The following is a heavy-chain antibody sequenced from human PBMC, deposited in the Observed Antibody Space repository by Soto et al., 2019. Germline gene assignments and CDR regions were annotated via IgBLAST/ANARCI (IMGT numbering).Heavy chain of an antibody. CDR1: GYTFTSYG. V-gene: IGHV1-18*01. D-gene: IGHD2-2*01. CDR2: ISAYNGNT. CDR3: ARVPPAHYSSSTSCSRVWMDLDY. J-gene: IGHJ4*01. Sequence: ASVKVSCKASGYTFTSYGISWEREAPGQGLEWMGWISAYNGNTNYAQKLQGRVTMTTDTSTSTAYMELRSLRSDDTAVYYCARVPPAHYSSSTSCSRVWMDLDYWG.